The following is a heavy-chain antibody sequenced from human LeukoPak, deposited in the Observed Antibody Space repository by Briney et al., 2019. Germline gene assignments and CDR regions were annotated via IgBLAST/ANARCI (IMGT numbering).Heavy chain of an antibody. CDR3: ASGRGSRPDYFDY. J-gene: IGHJ4*02. CDR2: IKQDGSEK. CDR1: GFTFSSYW. V-gene: IGHV3-7*01. D-gene: IGHD1-26*01. Sequence: PGGSLRLSCAASGFTFSSYWMSWVRQAPGKGLEWVANIKQDGSEKYYADSVKGRFTISRDNAKNSLYLQMNSLRAEDTAVYYCASGRGSRPDYFDYWGQGTLVTVSS.